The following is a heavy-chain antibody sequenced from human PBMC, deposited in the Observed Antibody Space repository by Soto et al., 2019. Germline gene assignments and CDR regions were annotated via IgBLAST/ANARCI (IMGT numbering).Heavy chain of an antibody. Sequence: EVQLLESGGGLVQPGGSLRLSCVVSGFTFSSYAMSWVRQAPRKGLEWVSGISSGGGTYYADSVKGRFTISRDNSKNTLYLQMKSLTDEDTAVYFCEKDITDSGWYSFDYWGQGTLVTLSS. CDR3: EKDITDSGWYSFDY. D-gene: IGHD6-19*01. CDR1: GFTFSSYA. J-gene: IGHJ4*02. V-gene: IGHV3-23*01. CDR2: ISSGGGT.